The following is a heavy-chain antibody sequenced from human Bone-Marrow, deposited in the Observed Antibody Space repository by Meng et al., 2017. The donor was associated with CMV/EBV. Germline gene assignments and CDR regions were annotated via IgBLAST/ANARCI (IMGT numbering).Heavy chain of an antibody. V-gene: IGHV1-8*01. CDR3: ARGYYYGSGLDP. Sequence: CKASGYTFTSYDINWVRQATGQGLEWMGWMNPNSGNTGYAQKFQGRVTMTRNTSISTAYMELSSLRSEDTAVYYCARGYYYGSGLDPWGQGTLVTVSS. J-gene: IGHJ5*02. CDR1: GYTFTSYD. D-gene: IGHD3-10*01. CDR2: MNPNSGNT.